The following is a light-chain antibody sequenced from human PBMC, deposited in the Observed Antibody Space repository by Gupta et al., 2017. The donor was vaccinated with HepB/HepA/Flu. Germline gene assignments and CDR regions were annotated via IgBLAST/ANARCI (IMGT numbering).Light chain of an antibody. Sequence: EFVLTQSPATLSVSTGETATLSCRASQTIGRNLAWYQLKPGQAPRLLIYHASTRATDLPARFSGGGFGTEFVRTISGLQSDDAAFYYCRKYGGVPATFGQGTRIEIK. V-gene: IGKV3D-15*01. CDR3: RKYGGVPAT. CDR1: QTIGRN. CDR2: HAS. J-gene: IGKJ1*01.